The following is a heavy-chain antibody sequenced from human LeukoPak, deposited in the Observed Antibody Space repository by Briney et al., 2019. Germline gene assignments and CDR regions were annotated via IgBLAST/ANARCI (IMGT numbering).Heavy chain of an antibody. J-gene: IGHJ4*02. CDR1: GFTFGDYA. V-gene: IGHV3-49*03. D-gene: IGHD2-2*01. Sequence: TGRSLRLSCTASGFTFGDYAMSWFRQAPGKGLEWVGFIRSKAYGGTTEYAASVKGRFTISRDDSKSIAYLQMNSLKTEDTAVHYCTRGYCSSTSCHERGSLSDYWGQGTLVTVSS. CDR3: TRGYCSSTSCHERGSLSDY. CDR2: IRSKAYGGTT.